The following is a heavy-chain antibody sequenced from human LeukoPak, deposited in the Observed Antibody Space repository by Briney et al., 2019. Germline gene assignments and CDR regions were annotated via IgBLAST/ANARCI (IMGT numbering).Heavy chain of an antibody. D-gene: IGHD3-3*02. CDR1: GFTVSSNY. Sequence: AGGSLRLSCAACGFTVSSNYMSWVRQAPGKGLEWVSVIYSGGSTYYADSVKGRFTISRDNSKNTLYLQMNSLRAEDTAVYYCAREISRTGAFDIWGQGTMVTVSS. CDR2: IYSGGST. CDR3: AREISRTGAFDI. J-gene: IGHJ3*02. V-gene: IGHV3-53*05.